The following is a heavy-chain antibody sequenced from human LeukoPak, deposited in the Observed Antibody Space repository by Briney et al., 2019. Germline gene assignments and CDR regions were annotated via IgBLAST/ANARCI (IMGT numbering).Heavy chain of an antibody. CDR1: GFTFNSYG. Sequence: GGSLRLSCAASGFTFNSYGMNWVRQAPGKGLEWVAFIQYDGSNKYYADSVKGRFTVSRDNSKNTLYLQMNSLRAEDTAVYYCAKDIDGSGSSYYYYYGMDVWGQGTTVTVSS. V-gene: IGHV3-30*02. CDR3: AKDIDGSGSSYYYYYGMDV. D-gene: IGHD3-10*01. J-gene: IGHJ6*02. CDR2: IQYDGSNK.